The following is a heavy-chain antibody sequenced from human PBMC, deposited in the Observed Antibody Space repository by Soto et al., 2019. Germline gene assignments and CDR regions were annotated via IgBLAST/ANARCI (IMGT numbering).Heavy chain of an antibody. D-gene: IGHD5-18*01. J-gene: IGHJ4*02. CDR3: ARGYSYGYFDY. CDR1: GGSISSSSYY. V-gene: IGHV4-39*01. CDR2: IYYSGST. Sequence: SETLSLTRTVSGGSISSSSYYWGWIRQPPGKGLEWIGSIYYSGSTYYNPSLKSRVTISVDTSKNQFSLKLSSVTAADTAVYYCARGYSYGYFDYWGQGTLVTVSS.